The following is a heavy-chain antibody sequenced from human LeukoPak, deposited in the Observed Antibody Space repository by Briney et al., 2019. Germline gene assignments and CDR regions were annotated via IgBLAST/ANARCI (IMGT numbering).Heavy chain of an antibody. J-gene: IGHJ3*02. D-gene: IGHD1-1*01. CDR3: ARRLRTGGFDI. V-gene: IGHV5-51*01. Sequence: GEALKISCMGSGYRFTTYWIDWGRQVPGKGLEWMGLIQPADSQTRYNPSFQGQVTLSDDKSINTAYLQCSSLRPSDTAIYYCARRLRTGGFDIWGQGTEVTVSA. CDR2: IQPADSQT. CDR1: GYRFTTYW.